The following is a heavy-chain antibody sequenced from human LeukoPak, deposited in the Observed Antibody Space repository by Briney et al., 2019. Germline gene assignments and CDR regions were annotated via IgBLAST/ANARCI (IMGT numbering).Heavy chain of an antibody. CDR2: IYYSART. CDR3: AREGRYCRSAGCQDY. V-gene: IGHV4-39*01. D-gene: IGHD2-15*01. J-gene: IGHJ4*02. CDR1: GGSISSSNYY. Sequence: SETLSLTCTVSGGSISSSNYYWGWIRQPPGKGLECIGSIYYSARTYYNPSLKSRVTISVDSSKNEFSLKLRSVTAADTAVYYCAREGRYCRSAGCQDYWGQGTLVTVSS.